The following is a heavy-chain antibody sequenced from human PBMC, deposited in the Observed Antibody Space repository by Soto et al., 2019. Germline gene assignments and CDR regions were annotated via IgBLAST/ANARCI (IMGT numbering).Heavy chain of an antibody. CDR3: VRGGIAGNWFDP. J-gene: IGHJ5*02. CDR1: GGSITSGGFY. CDR2: IFHSGST. V-gene: IGHV4-31*03. Sequence: QVQLQESGPGLVKPSETLSLTCTVSGGSITSGGFYWSWIRQHPGKGLEWIAYIFHSGSTDYNPSLNSRVTISVDTSKNQFSLKLTFVTAADTAVYYCVRGGIAGNWFDPWGQGTLVTVSS. D-gene: IGHD6-13*01.